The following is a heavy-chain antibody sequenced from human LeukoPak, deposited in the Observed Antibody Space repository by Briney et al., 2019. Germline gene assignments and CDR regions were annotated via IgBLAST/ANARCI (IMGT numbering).Heavy chain of an antibody. CDR1: GGSISSSSYY. CDR2: IYYRGST. Sequence: SETLSLTCTVSGGSISSSSYYWGWIRQPPGKGLEWIGSIYYRGSTYYNPSLKSRVTISVDTSKNQFSLKLSSVTAADTAVYYCARQDYDILTGYSDYFDYWGQGTLVTVSS. V-gene: IGHV4-39*01. D-gene: IGHD3-9*01. J-gene: IGHJ4*02. CDR3: ARQDYDILTGYSDYFDY.